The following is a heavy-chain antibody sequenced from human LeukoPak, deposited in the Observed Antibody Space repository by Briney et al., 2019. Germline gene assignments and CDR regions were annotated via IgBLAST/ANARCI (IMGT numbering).Heavy chain of an antibody. CDR2: IKPDGSEK. J-gene: IGHJ4*02. D-gene: IGHD5-24*01. CDR1: GFPFSSYW. Sequence: GGSLRLSCAASGFPFSSYWMSWVRQAPGKGLEWVANIKPDGSEKSYVDSVNGRFTISRDNAKNSLYLQMNSLRAEDTAVYYCARGQMAGYWGQGTLVTVSS. CDR3: ARGQMAGY. V-gene: IGHV3-7*05.